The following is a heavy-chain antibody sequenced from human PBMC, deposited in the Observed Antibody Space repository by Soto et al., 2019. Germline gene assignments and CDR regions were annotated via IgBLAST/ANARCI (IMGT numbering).Heavy chain of an antibody. J-gene: IGHJ4*02. D-gene: IGHD2-15*01. Sequence: EVQLVESGGGLVQPGGSLRLSCAASGFTFSSYSMNWVRQAPGKGLEWVSYISSSSSTIYYADSVKGRFTISRDNAKNSLYLQMNSLRAEDTAVYYCAREVVALTFDYWGQGTLVTVSS. CDR1: GFTFSSYS. V-gene: IGHV3-48*01. CDR3: AREVVALTFDY. CDR2: ISSSSSTI.